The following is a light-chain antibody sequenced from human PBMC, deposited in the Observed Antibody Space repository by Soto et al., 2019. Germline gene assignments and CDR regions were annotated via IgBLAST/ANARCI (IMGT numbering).Light chain of an antibody. CDR2: WAS. J-gene: IGKJ1*01. CDR1: QSLFYSSNNKDY. Sequence: DIVMTQSPDSLAVSLGERATINCKSSQSLFYSSNNKDYLAWYQQKPGQPPRLLIYWASTRESGVPERFSGSGSGTDFPLNVSSLEAEDVAVYFCQQYFNTPWTFGQGTKVEIK. CDR3: QQYFNTPWT. V-gene: IGKV4-1*01.